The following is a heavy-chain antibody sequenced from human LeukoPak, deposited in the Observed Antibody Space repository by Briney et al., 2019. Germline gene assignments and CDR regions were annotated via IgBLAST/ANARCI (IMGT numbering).Heavy chain of an antibody. CDR3: ARHVPHGSFFCFDL. CDR2: IYPGDSDT. D-gene: IGHD1-26*01. Sequence: HGESLKISCKGSGYSFTSYWIGWVRQMPGKGLEWMGIIYPGDSDTTYRPSFQGQVTISADRSISTAYLQWSSLKASDSAMYYCARHVPHGSFFCFDLWGQGTLVTVSS. CDR1: GYSFTSYW. J-gene: IGHJ4*02. V-gene: IGHV5-51*01.